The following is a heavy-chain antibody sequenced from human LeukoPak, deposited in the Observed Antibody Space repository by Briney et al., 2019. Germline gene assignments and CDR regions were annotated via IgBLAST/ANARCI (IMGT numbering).Heavy chain of an antibody. V-gene: IGHV4-38-2*01. CDR2: VYYNGYT. Sequence: PSETLSLTCAVSGYSSSSGYYWGWIRQPPGKGLEWIGSVYYNGYTYYNPSLKSRVTISVDTSKNQFSLKLTSVTAADTAVYYCARHTFGLTPFDPWGQGTLVTVSS. CDR1: GYSSSSGYY. J-gene: IGHJ5*02. CDR3: ARHTFGLTPFDP. D-gene: IGHD1-14*01.